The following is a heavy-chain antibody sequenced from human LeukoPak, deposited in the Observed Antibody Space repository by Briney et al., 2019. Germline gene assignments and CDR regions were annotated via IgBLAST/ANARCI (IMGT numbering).Heavy chain of an antibody. CDR2: MCGTAGCT. CDR1: GFTFYMYA. D-gene: IGHD3-22*01. V-gene: IGHV3-23*01. Sequence: GGSLRLSCQASGFTFYMYAMSWVRQAPGKGLEWVASMCGTAGCTFYPDSVKGRFTISRDNSKNVLYLRMNSLTAEDTAIYYCAKDRPNFHENSGHYYRRDGDSWGQGTLVTVST. J-gene: IGHJ5*01. CDR3: AKDRPNFHENSGHYYRRDGDS.